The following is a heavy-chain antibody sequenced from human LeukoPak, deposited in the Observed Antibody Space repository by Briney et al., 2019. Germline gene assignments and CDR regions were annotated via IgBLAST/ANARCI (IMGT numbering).Heavy chain of an antibody. CDR2: ISSSSSYI. J-gene: IGHJ4*02. CDR3: ARDGSSSGPDFDY. V-gene: IGHV3-21*01. Sequence: GGSLRLSCAASGFTLSNYSMNWVRQAPGKGLEWVSSISSSSSYIYYADSVKGRFTISRDNAKNSLYLQMNSLRAEDTAVYYCARDGSSSGPDFDYWGQGTLVTVSS. D-gene: IGHD6-6*01. CDR1: GFTLSNYS.